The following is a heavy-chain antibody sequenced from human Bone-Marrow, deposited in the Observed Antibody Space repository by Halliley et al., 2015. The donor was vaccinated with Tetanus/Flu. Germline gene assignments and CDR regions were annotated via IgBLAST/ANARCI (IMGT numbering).Heavy chain of an antibody. V-gene: IGHV5-10-1*01. CDR3: ARHYDYFDY. J-gene: IGHJ4*02. D-gene: IGHD3-16*01. CDR2: IDPFDSST. Sequence: QLVQSGVEVKKPGESLRISCRGFGYSFTSFWITWVRQMPGKGLEWMGRIDPFDSSTDYTPSFQGHVTISADNSISTAYLHLSSLKASDTSMYYCARHYDYFDYWGQGTLVTVSS. CDR1: GYSFTSFW.